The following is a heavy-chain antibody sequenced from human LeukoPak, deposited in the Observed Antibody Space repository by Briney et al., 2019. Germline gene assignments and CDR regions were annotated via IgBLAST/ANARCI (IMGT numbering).Heavy chain of an antibody. V-gene: IGHV4-61*02. J-gene: IGHJ4*02. D-gene: IGHD3-22*01. CDR3: ARAQYYYDSSGYYLYYFDY. Sequence: PSQTLSLTCTVSGGSISSGSYYWSWIRQPDGKGLEWIGRIYTSGSTNYNPSLKSRVTISVDTSKNQFSLKLSSVTAADTAVYYCARAQYYYDSSGYYLYYFDYWGQGTLVTVSS. CDR2: IYTSGST. CDR1: GGSISSGSYY.